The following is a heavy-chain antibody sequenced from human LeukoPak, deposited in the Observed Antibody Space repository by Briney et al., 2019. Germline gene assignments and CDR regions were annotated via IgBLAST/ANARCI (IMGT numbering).Heavy chain of an antibody. Sequence: AASVKVSCKASGGTFSSYAISWVRQAPGQGLEWMGWISAYNGNTNYAQKLQGRVTMTTDTSTSTAYMELRSLRSDDTAVYYCARDLGTFYDILTGTTSGLDVWGKGTTVTISS. V-gene: IGHV1-18*01. CDR3: ARDLGTFYDILTGTTSGLDV. J-gene: IGHJ6*04. D-gene: IGHD3-9*01. CDR1: GGTFSSYA. CDR2: ISAYNGNT.